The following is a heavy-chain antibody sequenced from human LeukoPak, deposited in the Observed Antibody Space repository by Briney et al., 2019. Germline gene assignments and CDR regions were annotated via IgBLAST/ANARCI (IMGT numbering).Heavy chain of an antibody. D-gene: IGHD6-19*01. CDR3: ASGNGWYNKYYFDY. V-gene: IGHV3-7*01. CDR2: IKQDGSEK. Sequence: GGSLRLSCAASGFTFSSYWMSWVRQAPGKGLEWVANIKQDGSEKNYVESAKGRFTVSRDNARNSLYLQMNSLRAEDTAVYYCASGNGWYNKYYFDYWGQGTLVSVSS. J-gene: IGHJ4*02. CDR1: GFTFSSYW.